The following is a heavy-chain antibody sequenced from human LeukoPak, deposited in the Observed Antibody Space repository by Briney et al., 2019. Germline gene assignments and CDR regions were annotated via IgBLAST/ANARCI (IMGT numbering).Heavy chain of an antibody. V-gene: IGHV4-4*07. D-gene: IGHD3-16*01. CDR3: ARDLGTTGEVKTDP. J-gene: IGHJ5*02. CDR1: GCSINSYG. CDR2: ISGSGTR. Sequence: PSETLSLTCTASGCSINSYGSWIRQPAGKGLEWIGRISGSGTRTYYPALQSRVSISIDTSKTKFSLNLMTVSAGDTAVDYCARDLGTTGEVKTDPWGQGTLVTVSS.